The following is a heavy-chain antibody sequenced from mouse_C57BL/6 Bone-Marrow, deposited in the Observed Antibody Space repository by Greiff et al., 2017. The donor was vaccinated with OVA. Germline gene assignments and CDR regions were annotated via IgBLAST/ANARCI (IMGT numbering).Heavy chain of an antibody. V-gene: IGHV1-39*01. D-gene: IGHD1-1*01. Sequence: VQLQQSGPELVKPGASVKISCKASGYSFTDYNMNWVKQSNGKSLEWIGVINPNYGTTSYNQKFKGKATLTVDQSSSTAYMQLNSLTSEDSAVYYCASSELSAVITTVVEGAYWGQGTLVTVSA. J-gene: IGHJ3*01. CDR2: INPNYGTT. CDR3: ASSELSAVITTVVEGAY. CDR1: GYSFTDYN.